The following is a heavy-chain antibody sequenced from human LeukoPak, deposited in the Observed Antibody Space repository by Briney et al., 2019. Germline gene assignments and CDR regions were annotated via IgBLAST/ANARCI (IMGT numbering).Heavy chain of an antibody. D-gene: IGHD6-19*01. CDR3: ARGGTSGGAPDYYYYMDV. CDR1: GFTFSSFG. V-gene: IGHV3-30*03. Sequence: GRSLRLSCAASGFTFSSFGMHWVRQAPGKGLEWVAIISYDGSNEYYADSVKGRFTISRDNSKNTLYLQMNSLRAEDTGVYYCARGGTSGGAPDYYYYMDVWGKGTTVTVSS. J-gene: IGHJ6*03. CDR2: ISYDGSNE.